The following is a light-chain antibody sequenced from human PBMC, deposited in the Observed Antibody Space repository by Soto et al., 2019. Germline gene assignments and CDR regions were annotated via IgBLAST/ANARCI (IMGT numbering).Light chain of an antibody. CDR1: QSVASN. V-gene: IGKV3-15*01. CDR2: GAS. CDR3: QQYHNWPPQYT. J-gene: IGKJ2*01. Sequence: EIVMTQSPASLSVSPGDGASLSFWASQSVASNVAWYQQKPGQGPRLLILGASTSAAGVPARFSGSGSGTGFTLTISSLQSEDFAVYFCQQYHNWPPQYTFGQGTELQIK.